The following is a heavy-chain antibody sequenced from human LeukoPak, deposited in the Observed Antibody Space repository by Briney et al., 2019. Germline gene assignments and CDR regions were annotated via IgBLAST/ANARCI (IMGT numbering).Heavy chain of an antibody. D-gene: IGHD3-9*01. CDR2: IYSGGST. J-gene: IGHJ6*02. CDR1: GFTVSSNY. Sequence: GGSLRLSCAASGFTVSSNYMSWVRQAPGKGLEWVSVIYSGGSTYYADSVKGRFTISGGNSKNTLYLQMNSLRAEDTAVYYCARDLRYFDWLLSHYYYYYGMDVWGQGTTVTVSS. V-gene: IGHV3-66*01. CDR3: ARDLRYFDWLLSHYYYYYGMDV.